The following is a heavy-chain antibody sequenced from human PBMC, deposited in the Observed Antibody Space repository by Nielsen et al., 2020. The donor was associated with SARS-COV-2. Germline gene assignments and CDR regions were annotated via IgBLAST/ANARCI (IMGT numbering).Heavy chain of an antibody. J-gene: IGHJ6*02. CDR3: ARPLSSSWYSDGMDV. Sequence: SETLSLTCAVYGGSFSGYYWGWIRQSPGKGLEWIGSIYYSGSTYYNPSLKSRVTISVDTSKNQFSLKLSSVTAADTAVYYCARPLSSSWYSDGMDVWGQGTTVTVSS. CDR1: GGSFSGYY. CDR2: IYYSGST. D-gene: IGHD6-13*01. V-gene: IGHV4-39*01.